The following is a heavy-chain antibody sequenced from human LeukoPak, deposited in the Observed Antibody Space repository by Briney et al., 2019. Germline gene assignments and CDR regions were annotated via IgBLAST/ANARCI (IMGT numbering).Heavy chain of an antibody. CDR3: ARLTDF. CDR2: VNPKSGAT. D-gene: IGHD3-9*01. J-gene: IGHJ4*01. Sequence: ASVKVSCKTSGYTLTDYYIHWVRQAPGRGLEWMGWVNPKSGATYYAQNFRGRVISTRDASMSTAYMELSRLKTDDTAMYYCARLTDFWGPGTLVTVSS. CDR1: GYTLTDYY. V-gene: IGHV1-2*02.